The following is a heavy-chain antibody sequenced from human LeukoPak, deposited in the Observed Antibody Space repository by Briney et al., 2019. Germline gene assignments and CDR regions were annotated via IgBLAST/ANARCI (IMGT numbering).Heavy chain of an antibody. D-gene: IGHD2-15*01. J-gene: IGHJ4*02. CDR1: GFTFTNYA. CDR2: ISARGDIT. V-gene: IGHV3-23*01. CDR3: AKRVVAVGNAGKAYDY. Sequence: GGSLRLSCAASGFTFTNYAMYWVRQAPGKGLEWVSSISARGDITYYADSVKGRFTISRDNSKNTLYLQMSSLRVEDTAVFYCAKRVVAVGNAGKAYDYWGQGTLVTVSS.